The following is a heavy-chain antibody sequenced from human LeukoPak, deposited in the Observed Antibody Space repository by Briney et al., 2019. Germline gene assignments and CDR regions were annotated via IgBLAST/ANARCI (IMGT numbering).Heavy chain of an antibody. CDR2: IYYSGST. D-gene: IGHD3-22*01. CDR1: GGSISSYY. CDR3: ARVSHYYDSSGYSYYFDY. V-gene: IGHV4-59*12. J-gene: IGHJ4*02. Sequence: SETLSLTCTVSGGSISSYYWSWIRQPPGKGLEWIGYIYYSGSTYYNPSLKSRVTISVDTSKNQFSLKLSSVTAADTAVYYCARVSHYYDSSGYSYYFDYWGQGTLVTVSS.